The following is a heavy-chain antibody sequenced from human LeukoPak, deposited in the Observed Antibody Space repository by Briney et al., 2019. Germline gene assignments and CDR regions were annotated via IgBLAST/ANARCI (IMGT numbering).Heavy chain of an antibody. J-gene: IGHJ3*02. V-gene: IGHV3-23*01. Sequence: PGGSLRLSCVASGFSFTTHAMGWVRQAPGKGLEWVSHISGSGGSTKYSGSVKGRFTISRDNAKNSLYLQMNSLRAEDTAVYYCARDANYHVNSDYYDAFDIWGQGTMVTVSS. D-gene: IGHD3-22*01. CDR3: ARDANYHVNSDYYDAFDI. CDR1: GFSFTTHA. CDR2: ISGSGGST.